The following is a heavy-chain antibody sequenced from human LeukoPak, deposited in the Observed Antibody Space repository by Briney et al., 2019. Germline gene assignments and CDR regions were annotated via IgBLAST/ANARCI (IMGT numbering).Heavy chain of an antibody. CDR3: ARGIQSYYYYYMDV. Sequence: GGSLRLSCAASGFTFSSYGMHWVRQAPGKGLEWVASIREDGSEKYYVDSVKGRFTISRDNAKNSLYLQMNSLRAEDTAVYYCARGIQSYYYYYMDVWGKGTTVTISS. J-gene: IGHJ6*03. CDR2: IREDGSEK. V-gene: IGHV3-7*01. D-gene: IGHD5-18*01. CDR1: GFTFSSYG.